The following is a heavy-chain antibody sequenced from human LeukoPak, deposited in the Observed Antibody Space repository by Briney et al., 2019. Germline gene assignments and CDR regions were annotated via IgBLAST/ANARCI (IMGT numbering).Heavy chain of an antibody. CDR3: VKDLSVAEGATTGFDC. J-gene: IGHJ4*02. V-gene: IGHV3-64D*06. Sequence: GGSLRLSCSASGFTFSSYTMHWVRQAPGKGLEYVSAISRTGGSTYYTDSVKDRFTISRDNSKNTLYLQMSSLTPEDTAVYYCVKDLSVAEGATTGFDCWGQGTLVTVSS. D-gene: IGHD1-26*01. CDR2: ISRTGGST. CDR1: GFTFSSYT.